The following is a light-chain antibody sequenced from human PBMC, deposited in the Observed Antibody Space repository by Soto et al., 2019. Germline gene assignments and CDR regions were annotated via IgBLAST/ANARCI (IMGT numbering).Light chain of an antibody. CDR2: DVT. J-gene: IGLJ2*01. Sequence: QSVLTQPRSVSGSPGQSVTLSCTGTSSDVGGYNYVSWYQQHPGKAPKLVIYDVTKRPSGVPDRFSGSKSGNTASLTISGLQAEDEADYYCCSYAGTYIYVVFGGGTQLTVL. CDR3: CSYAGTYIYVV. CDR1: SSDVGGYNY. V-gene: IGLV2-11*01.